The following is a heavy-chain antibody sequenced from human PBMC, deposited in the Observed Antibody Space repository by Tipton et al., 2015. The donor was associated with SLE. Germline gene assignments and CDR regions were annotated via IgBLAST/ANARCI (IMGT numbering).Heavy chain of an antibody. CDR3: ARANGAVGSQVPYWYFES. Sequence: LRLSCTVSGGSISSYYWSWIRQSPGKGLEWIGYMDWLYVKTGGTKYNPSLESRVTISLGTSKNQFSLQLTSVTAADTAIYYCARANGAVGSQVPYWYFESWGRGALVTVSS. J-gene: IGHJ2*01. CDR2: MDWLYVKTGGT. D-gene: IGHD3-10*01. CDR1: GGSISSYY. V-gene: IGHV4-59*01.